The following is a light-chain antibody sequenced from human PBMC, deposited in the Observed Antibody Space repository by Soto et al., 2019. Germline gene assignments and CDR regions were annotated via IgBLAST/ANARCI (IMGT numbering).Light chain of an antibody. V-gene: IGKV1-39*01. CDR2: AAP. CDR3: QQSYSTLFT. J-gene: IGKJ3*01. CDR1: QSISSY. Sequence: DIQMTQSPSSLSASVGDRVTITCRASQSISSYLNLYQQKPGKAPKLLIYAAPSLQSGVPSRCSGSGSGTDFTLTISSLQPEDFATYYCQQSYSTLFTFGPGTKVDIK.